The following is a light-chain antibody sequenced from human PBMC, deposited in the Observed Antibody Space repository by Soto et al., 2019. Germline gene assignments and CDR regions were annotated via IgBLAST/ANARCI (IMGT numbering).Light chain of an antibody. CDR1: QSISSSY. J-gene: IGKJ1*01. CDR3: RQYGRT. V-gene: IGKV3-20*01. Sequence: EIVLTQSPGTLSLSLGERATLSCRASQSISSSYLAWYQQKPGQAPRLLIYDASSRATGIPDRFSGRGSGTDFTLTISRLEPEDFAVYYCRQYGRTFGQGTKVEIK. CDR2: DAS.